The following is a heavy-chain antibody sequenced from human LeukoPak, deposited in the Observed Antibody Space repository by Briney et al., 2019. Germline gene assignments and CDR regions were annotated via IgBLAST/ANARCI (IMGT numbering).Heavy chain of an antibody. D-gene: IGHD1-1*01. CDR2: INHSGST. V-gene: IGHV4-34*01. Sequence: KGLEWIGEINHSGSTNYNPSLKSRVTISVDTSKNQFSLKLSSVTAADTAVYYCARGYNLDYWGQGTLATVSS. J-gene: IGHJ4*02. CDR3: ARGYNLDY.